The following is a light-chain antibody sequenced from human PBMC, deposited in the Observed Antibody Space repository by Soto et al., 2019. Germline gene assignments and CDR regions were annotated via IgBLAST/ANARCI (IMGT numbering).Light chain of an antibody. Sequence: EIVMTQSPATLSVSPGERATLSCRASQSISSNLAWYQQKPGQAPRLLIYGESTRATGIPARFSGSRSGTEFTLTISSLQSEDFAVYYCQQYNNWPPWTFGQGTKVEIK. J-gene: IGKJ1*01. V-gene: IGKV3D-15*01. CDR2: GES. CDR3: QQYNNWPPWT. CDR1: QSISSN.